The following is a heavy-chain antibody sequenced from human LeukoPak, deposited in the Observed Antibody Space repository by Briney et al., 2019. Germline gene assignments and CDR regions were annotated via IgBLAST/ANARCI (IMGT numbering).Heavy chain of an antibody. D-gene: IGHD5-18*01. V-gene: IGHV4-59*01. CDR2: IYYSGRT. J-gene: IGHJ3*01. Sequence: SETLSLTCTVSGGSISSYYWSCIRQPPGKGLEWIGCIYYSGRTNYSPSLKSRVTISVDTSNNQFSLKLSFVTAADTAVYYCARGYSYDYDALDVWGQGTMVTVSS. CDR1: GGSISSYY. CDR3: ARGYSYDYDALDV.